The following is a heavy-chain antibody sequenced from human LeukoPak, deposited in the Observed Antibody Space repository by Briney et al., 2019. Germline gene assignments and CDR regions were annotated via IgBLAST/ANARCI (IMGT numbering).Heavy chain of an antibody. V-gene: IGHV3-48*04. CDR1: GFTFSSYI. J-gene: IGHJ4*02. Sequence: GGSLRLSCAASGFTFSSYIMNWVRQAPGKGLEWVSYISSSSSTIYYADSVKGRFTISRDNAKNSLYLQMNSLRAEDTAVYYCASEYSSSSVGGEWGQGTLVTVSS. CDR3: ASEYSSSSVGGE. D-gene: IGHD6-6*01. CDR2: ISSSSSTI.